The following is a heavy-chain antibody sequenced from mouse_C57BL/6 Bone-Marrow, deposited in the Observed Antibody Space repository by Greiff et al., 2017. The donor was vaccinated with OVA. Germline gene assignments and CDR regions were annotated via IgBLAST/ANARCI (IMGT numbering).Heavy chain of an antibody. J-gene: IGHJ3*01. Sequence: VQLKESGGDLVKPGGSLKLSCAASGFTFSSYGMSWVRQTPDKRLEWVATISSGGSYTYYPDSVKGRFTISRDNAKNTLYLQMSSLKSEDTAMYYCARRGTTIVNWGQGTLVTVSA. D-gene: IGHD2-4*01. CDR2: ISSGGSYT. CDR3: ARRGTTIVN. CDR1: GFTFSSYG. V-gene: IGHV5-6*01.